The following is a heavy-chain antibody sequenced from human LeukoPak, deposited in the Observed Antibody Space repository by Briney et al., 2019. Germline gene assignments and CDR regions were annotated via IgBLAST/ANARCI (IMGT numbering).Heavy chain of an antibody. CDR1: GFTFSSYA. Sequence: GGSLRLSCAASGFTFSSYAMIWVRQAPGKGLEWVSVISGDGDTTYYADSVKGRFTISRDNSRNTVYLQMNSLRGDDTAVYYCVKDVNWSTYWGQGTLVTVSS. D-gene: IGHD1-1*01. CDR2: ISGDGDTT. CDR3: VKDVNWSTY. J-gene: IGHJ4*02. V-gene: IGHV3-23*01.